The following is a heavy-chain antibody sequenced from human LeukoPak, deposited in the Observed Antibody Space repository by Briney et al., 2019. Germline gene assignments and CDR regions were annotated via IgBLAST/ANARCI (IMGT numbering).Heavy chain of an antibody. J-gene: IGHJ6*02. CDR2: IYYSGST. CDR3: ARERRYYYGSGSYYNVDGMDV. V-gene: IGHV4-30-4*01. CDR1: GGSISSGDYY. D-gene: IGHD3-10*01. Sequence: SETLSLTCTVSGGSISSGDYYWSWIRQPPGKGLEWIGYIYYSGSTYYNPSLKSRVTISVDMSKNQFSLKLSSVTAADTAVYYCARERRYYYGSGSYYNVDGMDVWGQGTTVTVSS.